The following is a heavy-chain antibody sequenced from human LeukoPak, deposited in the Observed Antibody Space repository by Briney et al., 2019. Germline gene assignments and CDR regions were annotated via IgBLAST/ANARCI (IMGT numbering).Heavy chain of an antibody. D-gene: IGHD2-8*02. V-gene: IGHV4-30-4*01. CDR3: ARTSRTGEPEYFQH. CDR2: IYYSGST. J-gene: IGHJ1*01. Sequence: SQTLSLTCTVSGGSISSGDYYWSWIRQPPGKGLEWIGYIYYSGSTYYNPSLKSRVTISVATSENQFSLRLSSVTAADTAVYYCARTSRTGEPEYFQHWGQGTLVTVSS. CDR1: GGSISSGDYY.